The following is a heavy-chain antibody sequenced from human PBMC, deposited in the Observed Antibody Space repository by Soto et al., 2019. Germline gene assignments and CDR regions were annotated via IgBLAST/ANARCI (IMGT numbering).Heavy chain of an antibody. CDR1: GFSFSSYS. V-gene: IGHV3-21*01. CDR3: ARGYTGYCSGGTCYWFDP. D-gene: IGHD2-15*01. J-gene: IGHJ5*02. CDR2: ISSSASHI. Sequence: EVQLVESGGGLVKPGGYLRLSCAASGFSFSSYSMNWVRQAPGKGLERVSSISSSASHINYADSVKGRFTISRDNAKKSLYLQMNSLRAEDTAVYYCARGYTGYCSGGTCYWFDPWCQGTLVTVSS.